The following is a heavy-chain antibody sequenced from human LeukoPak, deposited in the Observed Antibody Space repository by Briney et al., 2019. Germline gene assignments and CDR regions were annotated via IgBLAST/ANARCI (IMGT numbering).Heavy chain of an antibody. Sequence: GASVKVSCKASGYTFTSYGISWVRQAPGQGLEWMGWISAYNGNTNYAQNLQDRVTMTTDTSTSTAYMELRSLRSDDTAVYYCARESGPNTEWQLYGDSQFDPWGQGTLVTVSS. CDR2: ISAYNGNT. J-gene: IGHJ5*02. CDR1: GYTFTSYG. V-gene: IGHV1-18*01. D-gene: IGHD2-2*02. CDR3: ARESGPNTEWQLYGDSQFDP.